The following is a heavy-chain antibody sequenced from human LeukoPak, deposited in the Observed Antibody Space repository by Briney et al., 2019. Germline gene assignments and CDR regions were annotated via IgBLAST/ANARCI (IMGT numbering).Heavy chain of an antibody. CDR1: GGSLSGYY. V-gene: IGHV4-59*01. D-gene: IGHD4-17*01. Sequence: SETLSLTCTVSGGSLSGYYWSWIRQPPGKGLEWIGYIYYGGSTNYNPSLKSRVTISVDTSKNQFSLKLSSVTAADTAVYYCARWTVTSKFDYWGQGTLVTASS. CDR3: ARWTVTSKFDY. J-gene: IGHJ4*02. CDR2: IYYGGST.